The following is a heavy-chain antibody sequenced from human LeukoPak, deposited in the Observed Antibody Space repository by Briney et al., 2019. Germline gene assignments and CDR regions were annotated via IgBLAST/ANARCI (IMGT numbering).Heavy chain of an antibody. V-gene: IGHV1-8*02. CDR2: MNPNSGNT. CDR1: GYTFTGYY. CDR3: ARGPPRGMIVVVTYEDY. D-gene: IGHD3-22*01. Sequence: ASVKVSCKASGYTFTGYYMHWVRQAPGQGLEWMGWMNPNSGNTGYAQKFQGRVTMTRNTSISTAYMELSSLRSEDTAVYYCARGPPRGMIVVVTYEDYWGQGTLVTVSS. J-gene: IGHJ4*02.